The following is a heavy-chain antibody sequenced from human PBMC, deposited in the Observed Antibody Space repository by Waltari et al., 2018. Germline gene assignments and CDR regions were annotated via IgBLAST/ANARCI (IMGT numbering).Heavy chain of an antibody. V-gene: IGHV4-34*01. CDR2: INHSGST. D-gene: IGHD2-15*01. Sequence: QVQLQQWGAGLLKPSETLSLTCAVYGGSFSGYYWSWIRQPPGKGPEWIGEINHSGSTNYNPSLKSRVTISVDTSKNQFSLKLSSVTAADTAVYYCARGVMVVAATSSGRYYGMDVWGQGTTVTVSS. CDR3: ARGVMVVAATSSGRYYGMDV. J-gene: IGHJ6*02. CDR1: GGSFSGYY.